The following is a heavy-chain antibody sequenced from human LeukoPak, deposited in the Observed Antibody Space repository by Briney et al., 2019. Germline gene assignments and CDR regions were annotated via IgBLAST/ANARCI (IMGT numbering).Heavy chain of an antibody. CDR2: IIDDGHTT. CDR3: AKYGGHPLPHYYLDY. V-gene: IGHV3-23*01. CDR1: GFTFSSYA. D-gene: IGHD3-16*01. J-gene: IGHJ4*02. Sequence: WGSLRLSCAASGFTFSSYAMSWVRQALGEGLEWGTLIIDDGHTTSYADSVKGRFTISRDNSKNTLFLQMNSLRAEDTAVYYCAKYGGHPLPHYYLDYWGQGTQVTVSS.